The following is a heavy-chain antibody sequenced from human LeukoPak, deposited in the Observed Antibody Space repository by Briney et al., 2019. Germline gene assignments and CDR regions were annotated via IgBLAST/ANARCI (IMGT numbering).Heavy chain of an antibody. Sequence: GRSLRLSCAASGFTFDDYAMHWVRQAPGKGLEWVSGISWNSGSIGYADSVKGRFTISRDNAKNSLYLQMNSLRAEDMALYYCAKGYCSSTSCYFGFDPWGQGTLVTASS. D-gene: IGHD2-2*01. V-gene: IGHV3-9*03. CDR2: ISWNSGSI. CDR1: GFTFDDYA. J-gene: IGHJ5*02. CDR3: AKGYCSSTSCYFGFDP.